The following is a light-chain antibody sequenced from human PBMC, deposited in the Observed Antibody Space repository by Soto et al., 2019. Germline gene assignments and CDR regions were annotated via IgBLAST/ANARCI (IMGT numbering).Light chain of an antibody. CDR2: EGS. J-gene: IGLJ2*01. CDR1: SSDVGSYNL. Sequence: QSVLTQPASVSGSPGQSITISCTGTSSDVGSYNLVSWYQQHPGKAPKLMIYEGSKRPSGVSNRFSGSKSGNTASLTISGLQDEDADDYYCCSYAGSSTYVVFGGGTKLTVL. V-gene: IGLV2-23*01. CDR3: CSYAGSSTYVV.